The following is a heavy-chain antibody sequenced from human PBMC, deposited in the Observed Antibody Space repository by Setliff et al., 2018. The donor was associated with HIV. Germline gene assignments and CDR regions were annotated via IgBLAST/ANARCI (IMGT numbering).Heavy chain of an antibody. CDR2: IYSGGSST. J-gene: IGHJ4*02. D-gene: IGHD4-17*01. CDR1: GFTFSSYA. Sequence: GGSLRLSCAASGFTFSSYAMSWVRQAPGKGLEWVSVIYSGGSSTYYADSVKGRFTISRDNSKNTLYLQMNSLRAEDTAVYYCARQRGRGVTTKFDYWGQGTLVTVSS. CDR3: ARQRGRGVTTKFDY. V-gene: IGHV3-23*03.